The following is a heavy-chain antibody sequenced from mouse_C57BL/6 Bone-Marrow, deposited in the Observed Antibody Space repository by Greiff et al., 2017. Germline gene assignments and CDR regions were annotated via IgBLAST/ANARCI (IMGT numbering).Heavy chain of an antibody. Sequence: EVKLQESGGGLVQPGESLKLSCESNEYEFPSHDMSWVRKTPEKRLELVAAINSDGGSTYYPDAMERRFIISRDNTKKTLYLQMSSLRSEDTALYYCARIYYYGSSHWYFDVWGTGTTVTVSS. J-gene: IGHJ1*03. D-gene: IGHD1-1*01. CDR1: EYEFPSHD. V-gene: IGHV5-2*01. CDR3: ARIYYYGSSHWYFDV. CDR2: INSDGGST.